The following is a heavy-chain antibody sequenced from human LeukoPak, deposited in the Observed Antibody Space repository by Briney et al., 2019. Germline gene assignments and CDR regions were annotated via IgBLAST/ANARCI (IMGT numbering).Heavy chain of an antibody. Sequence: SETLSLTCTVSSGSISYFYWNWIRQPPGKRLEWIGYIHYTGSTNYNPSLKSRVSISVDTPKNQFSLKLSSVTAADTAVYYCATYTNRLHYWGQGTLVTVSS. D-gene: IGHD2-8*01. J-gene: IGHJ4*02. CDR3: ATYTNRLHY. CDR1: SGSISYFY. V-gene: IGHV4-59*01. CDR2: IHYTGST.